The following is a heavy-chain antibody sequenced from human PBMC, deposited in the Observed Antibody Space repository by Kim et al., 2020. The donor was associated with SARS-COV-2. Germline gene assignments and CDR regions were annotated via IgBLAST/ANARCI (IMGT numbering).Heavy chain of an antibody. Sequence: GGSLRLSCAVSGFSVFSYAMSWVRQAPGKGLEWVSSNSGSGPGTYYTDSVKGRFTISRDNSKNTLYLQMSSLRAEDTAVYYCAKGLRLGATRLYYFDYWGQGTLVTVSS. CDR1: GFSVFSYA. CDR3: AKGLRLGATRLYYFDY. V-gene: IGHV3-23*01. J-gene: IGHJ4*02. CDR2: NSGSGPGT. D-gene: IGHD1-26*01.